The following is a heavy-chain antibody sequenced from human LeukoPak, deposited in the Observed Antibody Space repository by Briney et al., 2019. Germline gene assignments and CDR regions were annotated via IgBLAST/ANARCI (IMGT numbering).Heavy chain of an antibody. CDR1: GGSLSSYY. CDR3: ARRSSDSTGLWAFDY. Sequence: SETLSLTCTVSGGSLSSYYWSWIRQPPGKGLEWIGYIFSSGSANYNPSLESRVTISLDRSRKQFSLKLKSVTAADTAVYYCARRSSDSTGLWAFDYWGQGTLVTVSS. V-gene: IGHV4-4*09. D-gene: IGHD3-22*01. CDR2: IFSSGSA. J-gene: IGHJ4*02.